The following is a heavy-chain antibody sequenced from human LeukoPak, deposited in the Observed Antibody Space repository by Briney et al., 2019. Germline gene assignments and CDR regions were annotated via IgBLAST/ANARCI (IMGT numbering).Heavy chain of an antibody. V-gene: IGHV3-23*01. D-gene: IGHD4-17*01. J-gene: IGHJ4*02. CDR2: ISGSGGST. Sequence: GGSLRPSCAASGFTFSSYAMSWVRQAPGKGLEWVSAISGSGGSTYYADSVKGRFTISRDNSKNTLYLQMNSLRAEDTAVYYCAKDLGDYGDYTYEYWGQGTLVTVSS. CDR3: AKDLGDYGDYTYEY. CDR1: GFTFSSYA.